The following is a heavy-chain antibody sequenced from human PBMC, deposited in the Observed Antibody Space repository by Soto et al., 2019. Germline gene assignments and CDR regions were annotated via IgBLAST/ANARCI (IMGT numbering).Heavy chain of an antibody. J-gene: IGHJ3*02. V-gene: IGHV3-23*01. CDR2: ISGSGGST. CDR3: AKTSVLLELLLKHAFDI. CDR1: GFTFSSYA. D-gene: IGHD1-7*01. Sequence: EVQLLESGGGLVQPGGSLRLSCAASGFTFSSYAMSWVRQAPGKGLEWVSAISGSGGSTYYADSVKGRFTISRDNSKNTVYLQMNSLRAEDTSVDYCAKTSVLLELLLKHAFDIWGQGTMVTVSS.